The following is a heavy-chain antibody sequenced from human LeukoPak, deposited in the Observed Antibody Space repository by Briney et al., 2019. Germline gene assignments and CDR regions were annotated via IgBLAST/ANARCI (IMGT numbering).Heavy chain of an antibody. CDR2: INTYNGDT. D-gene: IGHD3-16*01. CDR1: GGTFNTYA. CDR3: ARGIRSPLFDY. J-gene: IGHJ4*02. Sequence: ASVNVSCKASGGTFNTYAITWVRQAPGQGLEWMGWINTYNGDTKCAQKLQGRVTMTTDTSTSTAFMELRSLRSDDSAVYYCARGIRSPLFDYWGLGTLVTVSP. V-gene: IGHV1-18*01.